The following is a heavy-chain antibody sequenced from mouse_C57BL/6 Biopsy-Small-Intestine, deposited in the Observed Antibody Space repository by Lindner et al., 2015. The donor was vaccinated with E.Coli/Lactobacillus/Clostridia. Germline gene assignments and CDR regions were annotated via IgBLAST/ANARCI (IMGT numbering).Heavy chain of an antibody. V-gene: IGHV1-81*01. Sequence: SVKVSCKASGYAFTSYGISWVRQAPGQGLEWMGGIIGYNGNTNFAQKFQGRVTMTTDTSTSTAYMELRSLRSDDTAVYYCARGLLNSGWYQYFYGMDVWGQGTTVTVSS. D-gene: IGHD1-1*01. CDR3: ARGLLNSGWYQYFYGMDV. CDR2: IIGYNGNT. CDR1: GYAFTSYG. J-gene: IGHJ1*01.